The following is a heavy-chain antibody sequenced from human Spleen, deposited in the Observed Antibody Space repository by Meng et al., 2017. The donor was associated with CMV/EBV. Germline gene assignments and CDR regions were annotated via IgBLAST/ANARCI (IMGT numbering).Heavy chain of an antibody. Sequence: ASVKVSCKASGYTFRRYGVSWVRQAPGQGLEWLGWISGFNGKTFFAQNFQDRLTLTTDTSTDTAYMELRSLRTDDMAVYYCARGYDYTNYVPIDYWGQGTLVTVSS. J-gene: IGHJ4*02. V-gene: IGHV1-18*03. CDR3: ARGYDYTNYVPIDY. D-gene: IGHD4-11*01. CDR2: ISGFNGKT. CDR1: GYTFRRYG.